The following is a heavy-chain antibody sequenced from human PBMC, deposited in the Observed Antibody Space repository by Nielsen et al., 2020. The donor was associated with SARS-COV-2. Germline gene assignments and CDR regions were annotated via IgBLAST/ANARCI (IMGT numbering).Heavy chain of an antibody. V-gene: IGHV3-30*03. CDR2: ISYDGSDK. CDR1: GFTFRNYG. CDR3: VTGGQWLVRHPYGMEV. Sequence: GESLKISCAAAGFTFRNYGMHWVRQAPGKGLEWVAVISYDGSDKYYADSVKGRFTISRDNSKNTLYLHMNSLRAEDTAVYYCVTGGQWLVRHPYGMEVWGQGTTVTVFS. J-gene: IGHJ6*02. D-gene: IGHD6-19*01.